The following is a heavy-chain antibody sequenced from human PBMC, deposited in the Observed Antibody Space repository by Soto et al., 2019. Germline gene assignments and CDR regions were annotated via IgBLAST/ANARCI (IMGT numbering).Heavy chain of an antibody. D-gene: IGHD3-3*01. V-gene: IGHV1-18*01. CDR3: ARGLYDFWSGYYSESCFDY. J-gene: IGHJ4*02. Sequence: ASVKVSCKASGYTFTSYGISWVRQAPGQGLEWMGWISAYNGNTNYAQKPQGRVTMTTDTSTSTAYMELRSLRSDDTAVYYCARGLYDFWSGYYSESCFDYWGQSSMVTVSS. CDR1: GYTFTSYG. CDR2: ISAYNGNT.